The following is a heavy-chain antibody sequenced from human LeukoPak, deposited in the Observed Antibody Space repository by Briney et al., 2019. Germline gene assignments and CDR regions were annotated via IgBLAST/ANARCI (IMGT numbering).Heavy chain of an antibody. D-gene: IGHD2-21*01. J-gene: IGHJ6*02. CDR3: ARDYSYFYGMDV. Sequence: GSLRLSCAASGFTLSSYWMHWVRKGPGKGRMWVSRINSDGGGTNYADSVKGRFTISRDNAKNTLYLQMNSLRAEDTAVYYCARDYSYFYGMDVCGQGTTVTVSS. CDR2: INSDGGGT. CDR1: GFTLSSYW. V-gene: IGHV3-74*01.